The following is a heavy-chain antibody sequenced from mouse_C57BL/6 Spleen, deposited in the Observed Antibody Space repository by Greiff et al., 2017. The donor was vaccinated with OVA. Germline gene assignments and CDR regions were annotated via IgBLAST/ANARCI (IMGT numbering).Heavy chain of an antibody. J-gene: IGHJ4*01. CDR3: ARKEYYYGSRRGYAMDY. CDR1: GFSLTSYG. CDR2: IWSGGST. V-gene: IGHV2-2*01. D-gene: IGHD1-1*01. Sequence: QVQLKESGPGLVQPSQSLSITCTVSGFSLTSYGVHWVRQSPGKGLEWLGVIWSGGSTDYNAAFISRLSISKDNSKSQVFFKMNSLQADDTAIYYCARKEYYYGSRRGYAMDYWGQGTSVTVSS.